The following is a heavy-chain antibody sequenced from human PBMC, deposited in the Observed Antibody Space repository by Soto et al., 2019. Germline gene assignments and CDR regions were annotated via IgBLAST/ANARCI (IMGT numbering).Heavy chain of an antibody. CDR3: ARGIATGQLDP. Sequence: SVKVSCKASAYTFTRYTMNWVRQAPGQRLEWMGWINPDNGNTKSSQKFQDRVIITRDTSASTAYMDLSSLRSEDTAVYYYARGIATGQLDPWGQGTMVTVSS. CDR1: AYTFTRYT. CDR2: INPDNGNT. D-gene: IGHD2-15*01. J-gene: IGHJ5*02. V-gene: IGHV1-3*01.